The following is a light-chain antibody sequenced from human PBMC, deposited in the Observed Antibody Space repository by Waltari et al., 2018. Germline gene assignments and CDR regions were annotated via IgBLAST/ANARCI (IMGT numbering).Light chain of an antibody. Sequence: DIVLTQSPDSLAVSLGERATINCKSSQRVLSSSNNKNYLGWYQQKPGQPPKLLVSWASTREAGVPDRFSGSGAGREFTLTISSLQAEDGAVYYGQQWDNFPDTFGQGTKLESK. CDR1: QRVLSSSNNKNY. J-gene: IGKJ2*01. V-gene: IGKV4-1*01. CDR2: WAS. CDR3: QQWDNFPDT.